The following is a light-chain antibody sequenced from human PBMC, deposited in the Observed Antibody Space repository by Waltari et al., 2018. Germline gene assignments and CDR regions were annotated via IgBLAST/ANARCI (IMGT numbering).Light chain of an antibody. Sequence: SALTQPASVSGSPGQSITISCTGTTSDVGSYTSVSWYQHHPGQAPKVMIYDVSNRPSGVSARFSGSKSGNTASLTISGLQAEDEADYYCSSQSSNNVVLFGGGTKLTVL. J-gene: IGLJ2*01. V-gene: IGLV2-14*03. CDR3: SSQSSNNVVL. CDR2: DVS. CDR1: TSDVGSYTS.